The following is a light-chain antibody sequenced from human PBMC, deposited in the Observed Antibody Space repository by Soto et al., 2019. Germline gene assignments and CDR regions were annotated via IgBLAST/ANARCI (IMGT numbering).Light chain of an antibody. CDR3: QKYNSAPIT. CDR2: DAS. V-gene: IGKV1-5*01. J-gene: IGKJ5*01. Sequence: IQMTQSPSTLSASIGDTVTITCRASQSINRWLAWYQQKPGEAPKLLIYDASSLESGVPSRFSGTGSGTEFTLIISSLQPDDFATYYCQKYNSAPITFGQGTRLENK. CDR1: QSINRW.